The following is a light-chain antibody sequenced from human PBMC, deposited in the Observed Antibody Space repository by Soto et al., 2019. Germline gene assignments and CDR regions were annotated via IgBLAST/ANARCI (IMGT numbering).Light chain of an antibody. V-gene: IGLV1-40*01. J-gene: IGLJ2*01. Sequence: QAVVTQPPSVSGAPGQRVTISCTGSSSNIGAGYDVHWYQQLPGTAPKLLIYGNSNRPSGVPDRFSGSKSGTSASLAITGLQAEDEADYYCQSYDSSLSGVVFGGGTNSPS. CDR1: SSNIGAGYD. CDR2: GNS. CDR3: QSYDSSLSGVV.